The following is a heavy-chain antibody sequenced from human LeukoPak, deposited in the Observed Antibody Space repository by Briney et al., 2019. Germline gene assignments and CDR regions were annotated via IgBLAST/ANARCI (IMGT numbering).Heavy chain of an antibody. CDR2: VVTTTT. CDR3: ARDTTGASGMQF. J-gene: IGHJ4*02. CDR1: GDSISTYS. D-gene: IGHD1-14*01. Sequence: SETLSLNCTVSGDSISTYSWIWVRQSPGKGLQWICSVVTTTTNYSPALRSRVAISVHTSKNQFSLRLESVTTADTAVYYCARDTTGASGMQFWGQGALVTVSS. V-gene: IGHV4-4*07.